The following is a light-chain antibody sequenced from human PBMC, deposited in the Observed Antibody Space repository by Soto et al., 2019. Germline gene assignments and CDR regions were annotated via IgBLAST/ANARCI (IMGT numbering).Light chain of an antibody. CDR2: EAS. V-gene: IGKV1-13*02. CDR3: QHFKSFPIT. CDR1: QGISTL. J-gene: IGKJ5*01. Sequence: ALLLTQSPSSLSASVGDRVTITCRACQGISTLLAWYQQKPGKAPKVLIYEASLLQSGAPSRFSGSGSGTDFTLTISSLQPEDFATYYCQHFKSFPITFGQGTRLEIK.